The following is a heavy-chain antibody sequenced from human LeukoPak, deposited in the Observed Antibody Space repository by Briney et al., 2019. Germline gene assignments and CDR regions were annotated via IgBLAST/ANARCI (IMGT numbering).Heavy chain of an antibody. J-gene: IGHJ4*02. Sequence: ASVTVSCTASGYTFTSYYMHWVRQAPGQGLEWMGIINPSGGSTSYAQKFQGRVTMTRDMSTSTVYMELSSLRSEDTAVYYCARISTESSGFDYWGQGTLVTVSS. CDR2: INPSGGST. CDR3: ARISTESSGFDY. V-gene: IGHV1-46*01. CDR1: GYTFTSYY. D-gene: IGHD3-22*01.